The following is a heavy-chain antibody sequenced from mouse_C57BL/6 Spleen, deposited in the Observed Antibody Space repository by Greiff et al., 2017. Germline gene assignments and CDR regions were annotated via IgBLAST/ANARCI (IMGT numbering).Heavy chain of an antibody. V-gene: IGHV1-63*01. D-gene: IGHD1-1*01. CDR3: AREGIVARYFDV. CDR1: GYTFTNYW. Sequence: QVQLQQSGAELVRPGTSVTMSCKASGYTFTNYWIGWAKQRPGHGLEWIGDIYPGGGSTNYNEQYKGKATLTADKSSSTAYMQFSSLTSEDSAIYYCAREGIVARYFDVWGTGTTVTVSS. J-gene: IGHJ1*03. CDR2: IYPGGGST.